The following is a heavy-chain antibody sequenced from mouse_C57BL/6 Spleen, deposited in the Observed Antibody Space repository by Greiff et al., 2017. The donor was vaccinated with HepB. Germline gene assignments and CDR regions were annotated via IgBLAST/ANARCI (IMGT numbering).Heavy chain of an antibody. CDR3: AREGGYDVETPTFDY. J-gene: IGHJ2*01. V-gene: IGHV1-69*01. Sequence: QVQLQQPGAELVMPGASVKLSCKASGYTFTSYWMHWVKQRPGQGLEWIGEIDPSDSYTNYNQKFKGKSTLTVDKSSSTAYMQLSSLTSEDSAVYYCAREGGYDVETPTFDYWGQGTTLTVSS. D-gene: IGHD2-2*01. CDR1: GYTFTSYW. CDR2: IDPSDSYT.